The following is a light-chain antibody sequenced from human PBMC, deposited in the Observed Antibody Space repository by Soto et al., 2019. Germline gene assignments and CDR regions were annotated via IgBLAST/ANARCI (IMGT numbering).Light chain of an antibody. CDR3: KQYNSYAWT. CDR2: KAS. J-gene: IGKJ1*01. V-gene: IGKV1-5*03. CDR1: QSISSW. Sequence: DIQMTQSPSTLSASVGDRVTITCRASQSISSWLSWYQQKPGKAPKLLIYKASSLESGVPSRFSGSGSGTEVTLTISSLQPDDFASYYCKQYNSYAWTVGQGTKVEIK.